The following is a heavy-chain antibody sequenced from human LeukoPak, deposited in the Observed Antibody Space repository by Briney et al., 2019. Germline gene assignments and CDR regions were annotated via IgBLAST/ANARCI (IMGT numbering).Heavy chain of an antibody. CDR1: GGSMSSSTYY. J-gene: IGHJ4*02. CDR3: ARLSCSGGSCPLDY. D-gene: IGHD2-15*01. Sequence: PSETLSLTCTVSGGSMSSSTYYWAWIRQPPGKGLEWIAALYYSDNPYYSPSLKSRVTISIDTSKNQFSLRLRSVTAADTAVYYCARLSCSGGSCPLDYWGQGTLVSVSS. V-gene: IGHV4-39*01. CDR2: LYYSDNP.